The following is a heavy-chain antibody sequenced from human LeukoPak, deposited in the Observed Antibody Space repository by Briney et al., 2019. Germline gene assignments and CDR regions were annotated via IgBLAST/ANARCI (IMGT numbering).Heavy chain of an antibody. D-gene: IGHD3-16*01. J-gene: IGHJ4*02. V-gene: IGHV4-59*01. Sequence: SETLSLTCTVSGGSISSYYWSWIRQPPGNGLEWIGYIYYSGSTNYNPSLKSRVTISVDTSKNQFSLKLSSVTAADTAVYYCARDMMLPGYFDYWGQGTLVTVSS. CDR1: GGSISSYY. CDR2: IYYSGST. CDR3: ARDMMLPGYFDY.